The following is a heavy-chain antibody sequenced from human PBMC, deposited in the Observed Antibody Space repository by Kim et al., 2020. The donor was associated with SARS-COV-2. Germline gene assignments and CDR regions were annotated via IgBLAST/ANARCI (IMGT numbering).Heavy chain of an antibody. CDR3: ARDLDYGRNWGSSWFFDV. Sequence: ASVKVSCKGSGYSFTGYTIHWVRQAPGRGLEWVGSANPRTRFTKQAQKVQGRVTLPSDTSITTTYMELNGLTSDDTALYFCARDLDYGRNWGSSWFFDVWGGGTLVTVPS. V-gene: IGHV1-2*02. CDR2: ANPRTRFT. J-gene: IGHJ2*01. D-gene: IGHD7-27*01. CDR1: GYSFTGYT.